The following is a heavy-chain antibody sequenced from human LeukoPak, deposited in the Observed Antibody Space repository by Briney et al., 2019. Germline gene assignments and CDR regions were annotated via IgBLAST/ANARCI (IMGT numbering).Heavy chain of an antibody. J-gene: IGHJ4*02. V-gene: IGHV3-23*01. CDR2: IRDGGGRT. Sequence: GGSLRLSCGASGFTFSTYAMSWVRQAPGEGLEWVSGIRDGGGRTFYTECVKARFTVSRENSKNTLYLRMNSLRAEDTAIYYCTKNQILDDTGSWYAYWGQGTLVTVSS. CDR1: GFTFSTYA. D-gene: IGHD6-13*01. CDR3: TKNQILDDTGSWYAY.